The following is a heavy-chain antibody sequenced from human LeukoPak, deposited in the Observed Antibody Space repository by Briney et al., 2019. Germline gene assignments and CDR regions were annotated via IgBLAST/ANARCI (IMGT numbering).Heavy chain of an antibody. V-gene: IGHV1-69*13. J-gene: IGHJ4*02. CDR3: ARGRYSGYDTSNDY. CDR1: GGTFSSYA. CDR2: VIPIFGTA. Sequence: SVKVSCKASGGTFSSYAISWVRQAPGQGLEWMGGVIPIFGTANYAQKFQGRVTITADESTSTAYMELSSLRSEDTAVYYCARGRYSGYDTSNDYWGQGTLVTVSS. D-gene: IGHD5-12*01.